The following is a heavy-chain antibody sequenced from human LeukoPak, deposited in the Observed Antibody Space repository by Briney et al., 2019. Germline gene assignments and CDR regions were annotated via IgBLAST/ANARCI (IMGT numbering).Heavy chain of an antibody. Sequence: SETLSLTCTVSGVSISSSNSYWGWIRQPPGKGLEWIGSIYYSGNTYYNASLKSQVSISIDTSKNQFSLRLTSVTAADTAVYYCARQTGSGLFILPGGQGTLVTVS. D-gene: IGHD3/OR15-3a*01. J-gene: IGHJ4*02. CDR1: GVSISSSNSY. V-gene: IGHV4-39*01. CDR2: IYYSGNT. CDR3: ARQTGSGLFILP.